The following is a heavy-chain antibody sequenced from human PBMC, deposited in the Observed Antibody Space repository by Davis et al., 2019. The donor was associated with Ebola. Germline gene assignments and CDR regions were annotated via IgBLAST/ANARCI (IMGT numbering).Heavy chain of an antibody. CDR2: INPSGGST. CDR3: ARAIVAPSHFDY. J-gene: IGHJ4*02. V-gene: IGHV1-46*01. D-gene: IGHD2-21*01. Sequence: AASVKVSCKASGYTFTNYYMHWVRQAPGQGLEWMGIINPSGGSTSYAQKFQGRVTITRDTSASTAYMELSSLRPEDTAIYFCARAIVAPSHFDYWGQGTLVTVSS. CDR1: GYTFTNYY.